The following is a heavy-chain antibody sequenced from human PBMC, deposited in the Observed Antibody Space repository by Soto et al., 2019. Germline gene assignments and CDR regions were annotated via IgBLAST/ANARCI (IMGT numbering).Heavy chain of an antibody. CDR3: ARALVNVLSSNFWGSYRTDAFDI. Sequence: GASVKVSCKASGGTFSSYTISWVRQAPGQGLEWMGRIIPILGIANYAQKFQGRVTITAGKSTSTAYMELSSLRSEDTAVYYCARALVNVLSSNFWGSYRTDAFDIWGQGTMVTVSS. CDR2: IIPILGIA. J-gene: IGHJ3*02. D-gene: IGHD3-16*02. V-gene: IGHV1-69*02. CDR1: GGTFSSYT.